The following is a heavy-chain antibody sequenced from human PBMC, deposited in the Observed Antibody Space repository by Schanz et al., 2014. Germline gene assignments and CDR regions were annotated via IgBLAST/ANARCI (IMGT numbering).Heavy chain of an antibody. CDR2: MYINSGST. CDR3: ARDKGGLIPFDY. J-gene: IGHJ4*02. D-gene: IGHD2-15*01. Sequence: DVQLVESGGGLIQPGGSLRLSCAVSGFTVNTHYMSWVRQAPGKGLEWISSMYINSGSTQYADSVKGRFIISRDSSKNTLFLQMNSLRAEDTAVYFCARDKGGLIPFDYWGQGTLVAVSS. CDR1: GFTVNTHY. V-gene: IGHV3-53*01.